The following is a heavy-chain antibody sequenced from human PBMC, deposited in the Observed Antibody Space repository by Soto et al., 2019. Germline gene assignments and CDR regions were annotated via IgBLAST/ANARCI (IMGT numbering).Heavy chain of an antibody. CDR2: IYPGDSGT. CDR1: GYSFTSYW. V-gene: IGHV5-51*01. CDR3: ARQDYYYYYGMEV. J-gene: IGHJ6*02. D-gene: IGHD3-10*01. Sequence: LKISCKGSGYSFTSYWIGWVRQMPGKGLEWMGIIYPGDSGTRYSPSFQGQVTISADKSISTAYLQWSSLKASDTAMYYCARQDYYYYYGMEVWGQGTTVTVSS.